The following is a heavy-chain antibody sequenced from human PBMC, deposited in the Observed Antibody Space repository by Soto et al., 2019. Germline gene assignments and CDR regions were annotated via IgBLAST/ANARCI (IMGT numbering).Heavy chain of an antibody. CDR2: ISSSSGYT. CDR3: ARGGTTVTDF. V-gene: IGHV3-11*06. D-gene: IGHD4-17*01. Sequence: QVQLVESGGGLVKPGGSLRLSCVASGFTFNDYYMSWIRQAPGKGLEWVSYISSSSGYTNYADSVEGRFTISRDNARNSLYLQMNSLRAEDTAVYYCARGGTTVTDFWGQGTLVTVSS. CDR1: GFTFNDYY. J-gene: IGHJ4*02.